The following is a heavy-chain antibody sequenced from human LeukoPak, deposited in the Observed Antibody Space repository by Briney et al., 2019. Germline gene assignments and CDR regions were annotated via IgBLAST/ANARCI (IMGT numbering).Heavy chain of an antibody. J-gene: IGHJ4*02. V-gene: IGHV3-23*01. CDR3: AKDLGRSARESYSFSPPTNDY. Sequence: GGSPRLSCAASAFTFISCAMSWVRQAPGKGLEWVSSTGGSDFRTFYADSVKGRFTISMDNSKNTLYLQMNSLRAEDTAVYYCAKDLGRSARESYSFSPPTNDYWGQGTLVTVSS. CDR1: AFTFISCA. D-gene: IGHD1-26*01. CDR2: TGGSDFRT.